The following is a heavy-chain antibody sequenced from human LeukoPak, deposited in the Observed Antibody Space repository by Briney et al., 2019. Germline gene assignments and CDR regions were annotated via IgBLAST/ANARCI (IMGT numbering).Heavy chain of an antibody. CDR3: VNNWYFDY. V-gene: IGHV3-64D*08. CDR1: GFTLSRHE. Sequence: PGGSLTLSFSVSGFTLSRHEIHGVGQPPGKGLEYVSAISSNGGDIYYADSVKGRFTISRDNSKNTLYLQMSSLRPEDTAVYYCVNNWYFDYWGQGTLVTVSS. CDR2: ISSNGGDI. D-gene: IGHD1-1*01. J-gene: IGHJ4*02.